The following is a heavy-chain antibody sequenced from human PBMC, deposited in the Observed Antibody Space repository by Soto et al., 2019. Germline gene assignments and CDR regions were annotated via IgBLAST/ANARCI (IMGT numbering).Heavy chain of an antibody. J-gene: IGHJ4*02. CDR1: GGSISSGGYY. D-gene: IGHD1-26*01. Sequence: QVQLQESGPRLVKPSQTLSLTCTVSGGSISSGGYYWSWIRQHPGKGLEWIGYIYYSGSTYYNPSLKSRVTLSVDTSKNQFSLKLSSVTAAVTAVYYCAGIYSGSPGGTLRYWGQGTLVTVSS. CDR3: AGIYSGSPGGTLRY. V-gene: IGHV4-31*03. CDR2: IYYSGST.